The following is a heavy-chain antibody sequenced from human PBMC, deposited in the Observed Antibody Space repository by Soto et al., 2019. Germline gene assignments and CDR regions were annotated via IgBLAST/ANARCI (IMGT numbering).Heavy chain of an antibody. D-gene: IGHD5-18*01. Sequence: GSLRLSCAASGFTFSSYAMTWVRQAPGMGLECVSTIIGSSNNIYYADSVKGRFTISRDNAKNSLYLQMNSLRAEDTAVYYCARADTAILFGLYYYYYMDVWGKGTTVTVSS. J-gene: IGHJ6*03. V-gene: IGHV3-21*01. CDR1: GFTFSSYA. CDR2: IIGSSNNI. CDR3: ARADTAILFGLYYYYYMDV.